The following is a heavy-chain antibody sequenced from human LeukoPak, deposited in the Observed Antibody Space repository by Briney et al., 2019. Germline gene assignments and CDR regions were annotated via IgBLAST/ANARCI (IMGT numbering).Heavy chain of an antibody. CDR2: IHYSGST. CDR1: GGSISSDY. V-gene: IGHV4-59*12. D-gene: IGHD3-10*01. CDR3: ARGPRITMVRGVSRRSASFDY. J-gene: IGHJ4*02. Sequence: PSETLSLTCTVSGGSISSDYWSWIRQPPGKGLEWTGYIHYSGSTNYNPSLKSRVTISVDTSKNQFSLKLSSVTAADTAVYYCARGPRITMVRGVSRRSASFDYWGQGTLVTVSS.